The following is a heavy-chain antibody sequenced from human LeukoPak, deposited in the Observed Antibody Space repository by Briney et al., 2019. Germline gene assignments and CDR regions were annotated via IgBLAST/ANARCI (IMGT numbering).Heavy chain of an antibody. Sequence: SETLSLTCTVSGGSIASYYLSWIRQPPGKGLEWIGEIYYSGSTTYNPSLKSRVTISVDTSKNQSSLKLNSVTAADTAVYYCARQGSSDWYYYFDYWGQGTLVTVSS. CDR1: GGSIASYY. D-gene: IGHD6-19*01. CDR2: IYYSGST. CDR3: ARQGSSDWYYYFDY. J-gene: IGHJ4*02. V-gene: IGHV4-59*08.